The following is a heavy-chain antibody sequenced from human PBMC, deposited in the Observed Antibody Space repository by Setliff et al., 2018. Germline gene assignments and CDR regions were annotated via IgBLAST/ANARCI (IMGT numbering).Heavy chain of an antibody. V-gene: IGHV4-61*09. CDR1: GGSISSGTNY. CDR3: ARSLGSGSYYNSRPFYSDY. D-gene: IGHD3-10*01. J-gene: IGHJ4*02. CDR2: IDPSGNT. Sequence: ASETLSLTCTVSGGSISSGTNYWSWIRQPAGRGLEWIGHIDPSGNTNYQPSLKSRVTISGDTSKNQFSLKLTSVTAADTAVYYCARSLGSGSYYNSRPFYSDYWGQGTLVTV.